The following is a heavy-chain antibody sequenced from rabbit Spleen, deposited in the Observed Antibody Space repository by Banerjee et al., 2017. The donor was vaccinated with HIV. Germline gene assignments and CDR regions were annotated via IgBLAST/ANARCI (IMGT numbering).Heavy chain of an antibody. J-gene: IGHJ2*01. CDR3: ARNYVNAFDP. Sequence: SLEESGGDLVKPGASLTLTCTASGFSFSTSYWICWVRQAPGKGLEWIACIDTNDGDTDYANWPKGRFTISKTSSTTVTLQMTSLTAADTATYFCARNYVNAFDPWGQGTLVTVS. V-gene: IGHV1S40*01. CDR2: IDTNDGDT. D-gene: IGHD1-1*01. CDR1: GFSFSTSYW.